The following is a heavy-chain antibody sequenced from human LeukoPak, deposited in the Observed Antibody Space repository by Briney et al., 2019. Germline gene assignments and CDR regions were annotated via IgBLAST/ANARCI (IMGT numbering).Heavy chain of an antibody. J-gene: IGHJ3*02. CDR3: ARNLLRYFDWLFALDAFDI. V-gene: IGHV1-2*02. D-gene: IGHD3-9*01. CDR2: INPNSGGT. Sequence: GASVKVSCKASGYTFTGYFIHWVRQAPGQGLEWMGWINPNSGGTNYAQKFQGRVTMTRDTSISTAYMELSRLRSDDTAVYYCARNLLRYFDWLFALDAFDIWGQGTMVTVSS. CDR1: GYTFTGYF.